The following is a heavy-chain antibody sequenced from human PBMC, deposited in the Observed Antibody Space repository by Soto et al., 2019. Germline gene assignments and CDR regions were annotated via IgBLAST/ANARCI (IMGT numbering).Heavy chain of an antibody. CDR2: MYYSGAT. V-gene: IGHV4-39*01. J-gene: IGHJ4*02. CDR3: ARHAAYYSVWGKSDGSDY. Sequence: QLQLQESGPGLVKPSETLSLACTVSGGSISSNSYYWDWIRQPPGNGLEWIGSMYYSGATYHNPSLQRRVTISVETSKTQFSLHLSSVTAEDTAFYYCARHAAYYSVWGKSDGSDYWGQGTLVTVSS. CDR1: GGSISSNSYY. D-gene: IGHD3-16*01.